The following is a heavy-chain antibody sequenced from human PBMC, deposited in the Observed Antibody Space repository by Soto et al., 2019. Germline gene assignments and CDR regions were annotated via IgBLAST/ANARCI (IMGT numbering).Heavy chain of an antibody. V-gene: IGHV1-18*01. CDR3: ARHRVDVGMNWFDP. Sequence: QVQLVQSGAEVKKPGASVKVSCKASGYTFTSYGISWVRQAPGQGLEWMGWISAYNGNTNYAQKLQGRVTMTTDTSTSTAYMGLRSLSSEDTAVYYCARHRVDVGMNWFDPWCQVTLVTVSS. CDR2: ISAYNGNT. J-gene: IGHJ5*02. CDR1: GYTFTSYG.